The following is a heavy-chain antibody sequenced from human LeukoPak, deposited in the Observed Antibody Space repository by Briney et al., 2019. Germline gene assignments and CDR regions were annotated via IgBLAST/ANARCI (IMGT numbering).Heavy chain of an antibody. D-gene: IGHD2-2*01. V-gene: IGHV3-53*01. Sequence: PGGSLRLSCAASGFTVSTNYMSWVRQAPGKGLEWVSVIYSGGSTYYADSVKGRFTISRDNFKNTLYLQMNSLRAEDTAVYYCAREVPATGMFFDYWGQGTLVTVSS. J-gene: IGHJ4*02. CDR2: IYSGGST. CDR3: AREVPATGMFFDY. CDR1: GFTVSTNY.